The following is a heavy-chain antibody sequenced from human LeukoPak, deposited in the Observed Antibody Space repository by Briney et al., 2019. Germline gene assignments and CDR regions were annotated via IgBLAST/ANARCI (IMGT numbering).Heavy chain of an antibody. CDR2: ISGSGGST. D-gene: IGHD3-3*01. Sequence: TGGSLRLSCAASGFTFSSYAMSWVRQAPGKGLEWVSAISGSGGSTYYADSVKGRFTISRDNSKNTLYLQMNSLRAEDTAVYYCAKDLSPFKNRITIFSAPYLDYWGQGTLVTVSS. CDR3: AKDLSPFKNRITIFSAPYLDY. CDR1: GFTFSSYA. J-gene: IGHJ4*02. V-gene: IGHV3-23*01.